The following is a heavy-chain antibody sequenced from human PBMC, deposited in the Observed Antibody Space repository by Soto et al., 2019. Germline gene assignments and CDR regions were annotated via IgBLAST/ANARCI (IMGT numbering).Heavy chain of an antibody. Sequence: PGGSLRLSCAASGFTFSSYGMHWVRQAPGKGLEWVAVIWYDGSNKYYADSVKGRFTISRDNSKNTLYLQMNSLRAEDTAVYYCARDLTVQNGYYYDSSGYKPPPGFDYWGQGT. CDR3: ARDLTVQNGYYYDSSGYKPPPGFDY. V-gene: IGHV3-33*01. CDR1: GFTFSSYG. CDR2: IWYDGSNK. D-gene: IGHD3-22*01. J-gene: IGHJ4*02.